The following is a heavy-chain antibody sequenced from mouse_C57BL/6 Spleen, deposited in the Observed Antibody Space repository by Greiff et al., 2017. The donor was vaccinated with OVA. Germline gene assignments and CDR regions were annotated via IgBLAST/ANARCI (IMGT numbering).Heavy chain of an antibody. CDR2: IYPGSGST. D-gene: IGHD2-3*01. CDR1: GYTFTSYW. CDR3: ASYDGYYWYFDV. Sequence: QVQLQQPGAELVKPGASVKMSCKASGYTFTSYWITWVKQRPGHGLEWLGDIYPGSGSTNYNEKFKSKATLTVDTSSSTAYMQLSSLTSEDSAVYYCASYDGYYWYFDVWGTGTTVTVSS. V-gene: IGHV1-55*01. J-gene: IGHJ1*03.